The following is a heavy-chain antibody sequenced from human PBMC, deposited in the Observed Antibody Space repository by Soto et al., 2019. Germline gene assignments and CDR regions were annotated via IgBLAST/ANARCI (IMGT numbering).Heavy chain of an antibody. CDR1: GYMFTSSW. D-gene: IGHD3-10*01. CDR2: IDPSDSYT. CDR3: ARAPEQYYYGSGSYYTRGYYYYGMDV. V-gene: IGHV5-10-1*01. J-gene: IGHJ6*02. Sequence: GESLKISCKGSGYMFTSSWISWVRQMPGKGLVWMGKIDPSDSYTNYSPSFQGHVSISADRSISTVYLQWSSLKASDTAVYYCARAPEQYYYGSGSYYTRGYYYYGMDVWGQGTTVTVSS.